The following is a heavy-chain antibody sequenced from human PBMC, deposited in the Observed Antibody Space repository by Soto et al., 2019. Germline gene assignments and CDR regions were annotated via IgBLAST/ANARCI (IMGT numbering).Heavy chain of an antibody. V-gene: IGHV1-69*02. CDR2: IIPILGIA. D-gene: IGHD1-20*01. Sequence: QVQLVQSGAEVKKPGSSVKVSCKASGGTFSSYTISWVRQAPGQGLEWMGRIIPILGIANYEQKFQGRVTITADKSTSTAYMELSSLRYEDTAVYYCARGKVTGTTLFDYWGQGTLVTVSS. CDR3: ARGKVTGTTLFDY. J-gene: IGHJ4*02. CDR1: GGTFSSYT.